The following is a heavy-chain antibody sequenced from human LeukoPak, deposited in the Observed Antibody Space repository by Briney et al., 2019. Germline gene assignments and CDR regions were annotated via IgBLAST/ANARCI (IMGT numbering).Heavy chain of an antibody. CDR1: GASISSGDYY. CDR3: ARVYYHDSSALAFDI. J-gene: IGHJ3*02. V-gene: IGHV4-30-4*01. D-gene: IGHD3-22*01. Sequence: SETLSLTCTVSGASISSGDYYWSWIRQPPGKGLEWIGYIYYSGSTYYNPSLKSRVTLSVDTSKNQFSLKLSSVTAADTAVYYCARVYYHDSSALAFDIWGQGTMVSVSS. CDR2: IYYSGST.